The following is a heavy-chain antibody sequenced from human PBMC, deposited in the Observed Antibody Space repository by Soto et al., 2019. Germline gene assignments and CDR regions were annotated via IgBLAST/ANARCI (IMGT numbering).Heavy chain of an antibody. CDR2: IYYSGST. Sequence: QPQLQESGPGLVKPSETLSLTCTVSGGSISSSSYYWGWIRQPPGKGLEWIGSIYYSGSTYCNPSLKSRVTISVDTSKNQFSLKLSSVTAADTAVYYCARQDIVLMVYANDYWGQGTLVTVSS. V-gene: IGHV4-39*01. CDR1: GGSISSSSYY. J-gene: IGHJ4*02. CDR3: ARQDIVLMVYANDY. D-gene: IGHD2-8*01.